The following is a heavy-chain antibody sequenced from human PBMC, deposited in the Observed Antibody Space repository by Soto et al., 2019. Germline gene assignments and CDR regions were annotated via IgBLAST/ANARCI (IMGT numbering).Heavy chain of an antibody. V-gene: IGHV4-59*11. Sequence: QVQLQESGPGLVKPSETLSLTYTVSGASISGHYWSWIRQPPGKGLEWIGYIYHTGSTNYNPSLNSRVIISVDRCKNQFSLKLTSVTAADTAVYYCARGAYYYDQWGQGTLVTVSS. CDR1: GASISGHY. CDR2: IYHTGST. D-gene: IGHD3-16*01. J-gene: IGHJ4*02. CDR3: ARGAYYYDQ.